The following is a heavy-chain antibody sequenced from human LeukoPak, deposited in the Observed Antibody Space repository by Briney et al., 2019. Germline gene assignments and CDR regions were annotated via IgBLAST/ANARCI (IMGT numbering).Heavy chain of an antibody. Sequence: GGSLRLSCAASGFTFSSYSMNWVRQAPGKGLEWGSSISSSSSTIYYADSVKGRFTISRDNAKNSLYLQMNSLRAEDTAVYYCARASGDIVETATMGSYWGQGTLVT. CDR3: ARASGDIVETATMGSY. CDR2: ISSSSSTI. D-gene: IGHD5-18*01. V-gene: IGHV3-21*01. J-gene: IGHJ4*02. CDR1: GFTFSSYS.